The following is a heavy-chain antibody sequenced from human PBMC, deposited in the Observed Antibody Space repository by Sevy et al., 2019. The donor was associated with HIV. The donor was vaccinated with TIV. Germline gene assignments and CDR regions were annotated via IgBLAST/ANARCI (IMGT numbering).Heavy chain of an antibody. CDR1: GFTFSSYA. D-gene: IGHD3-16*01. CDR2: ISGSGGST. Sequence: RGYLRLSCAASGFTFSSYAMSCVRQAPGKGLERVSAISGSGGSTYYADSVKGRFTISRTNSKNTLYLQINSLRAEDTAVYYCTKEGHDYVWGSYFYWGQGTLVSVSS. J-gene: IGHJ4*02. CDR3: TKEGHDYVWGSYFY. V-gene: IGHV3-23*01.